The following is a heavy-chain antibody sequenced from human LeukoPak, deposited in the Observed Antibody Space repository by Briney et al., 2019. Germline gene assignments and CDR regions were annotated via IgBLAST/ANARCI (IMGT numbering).Heavy chain of an antibody. Sequence: PSETLSLTCNVSVGSRNSHYWVWLRQPPGRGLEWIGYIYFLGSTNYNPSRTGRVTISVDMSKNHFSLQLTSVTAADPALYYCARGSGTLDAFDIYGQGTMVTVSS. D-gene: IGHD1-1*01. CDR2: IYFLGST. CDR1: VGSRNSHY. V-gene: IGHV4-59*11. CDR3: ARGSGTLDAFDI. J-gene: IGHJ3*02.